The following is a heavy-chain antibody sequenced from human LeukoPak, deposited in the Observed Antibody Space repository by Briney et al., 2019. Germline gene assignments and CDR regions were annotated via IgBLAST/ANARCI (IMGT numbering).Heavy chain of an antibody. Sequence: PGGSLRLSCAASGFTFSSYAMSWVRQAPRKGLEWVSAISGSGGSTYYADSVKGRFTISRDNSKNTLYLQMNSLRAEDTAVYYCAKDGRSSGYYPLFDYWGQGTLVTVSS. CDR3: AKDGRSSGYYPLFDY. V-gene: IGHV3-23*01. CDR2: ISGSGGST. D-gene: IGHD3-22*01. CDR1: GFTFSSYA. J-gene: IGHJ4*02.